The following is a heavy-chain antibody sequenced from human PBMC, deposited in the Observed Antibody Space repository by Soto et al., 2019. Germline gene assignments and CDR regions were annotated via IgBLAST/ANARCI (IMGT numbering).Heavy chain of an antibody. Sequence: SETLSLTCTVSGGSISSYYWSWIRQPPGKGLEWIGYIYYSGSTNYNPSLKSRVTISVDTSKNQFSLKLSSVAAADTAVYYCARHGLAAAWSWFDPWGQGSLVIVSS. CDR3: ARHGLAAAWSWFDP. J-gene: IGHJ5*02. CDR1: GGSISSYY. V-gene: IGHV4-59*08. CDR2: IYYSGST. D-gene: IGHD6-13*01.